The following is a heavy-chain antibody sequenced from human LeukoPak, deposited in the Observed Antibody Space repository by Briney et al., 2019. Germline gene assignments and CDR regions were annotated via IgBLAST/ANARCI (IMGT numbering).Heavy chain of an antibody. V-gene: IGHV4-59*08. J-gene: IGHJ4*02. CDR2: IYYSGST. CDR3: ARHRGSSWYESFDY. Sequence: SETLSLTCSVSGGSLSNYHWNWIRQPPGKGLEWIGSIYYSGSTDYKSSLKSRVTISVDTSENQFSLKVSSVTAADTAVYYCARHRGSSWYESFDYWGQGILVTVSS. CDR1: GGSLSNYH. D-gene: IGHD6-13*01.